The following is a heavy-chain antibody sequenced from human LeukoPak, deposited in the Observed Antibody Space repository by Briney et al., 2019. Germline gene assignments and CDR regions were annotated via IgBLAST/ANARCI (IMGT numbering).Heavy chain of an antibody. J-gene: IGHJ4*02. CDR2: IKQDGSKK. CDR3: TRVGYIDEGIDY. V-gene: IGHV3-7*04. D-gene: IGHD5-24*01. Sequence: GGSLRLSCAASGFTVSSNYMSWVRQAPGKGLEWVANIKQDGSKKSYVDSVKGRFTISRDNAKNSLYLQMNSLRAEHTAIYYCTRVGYIDEGIDYWGQGTLVTVSS. CDR1: GFTVSSNY.